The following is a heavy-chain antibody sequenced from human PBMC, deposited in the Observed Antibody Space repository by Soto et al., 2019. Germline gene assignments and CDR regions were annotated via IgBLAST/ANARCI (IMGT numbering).Heavy chain of an antibody. CDR2: IYPYDSET. D-gene: IGHD1-26*01. J-gene: IGHJ4*02. V-gene: IGHV5-51*01. CDR1: GYSFTTYW. Sequence: GESLKISCKASGYSFTTYWIGWVRQMPGKGLEWVGIIYPYDSETRYSPSFQGQVTISADKSISAAYLQWSSLKASDTAMYYCARHLVGATRGNFDYWGQGTLVTVSS. CDR3: ARHLVGATRGNFDY.